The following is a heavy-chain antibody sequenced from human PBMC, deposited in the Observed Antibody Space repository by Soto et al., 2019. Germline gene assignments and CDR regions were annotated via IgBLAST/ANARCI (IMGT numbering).Heavy chain of an antibody. Sequence: GGSLRLSCAASGFTFSSYWMHWVRQAPGKGLVWVSRINTDGSSTTYADSVKGRFTISRDNAKNTLYLQMNSLRAEDTAVYYCAREGGRFRILDYWGQGTLVTVSS. CDR1: GFTFSSYW. CDR3: AREGGRFRILDY. V-gene: IGHV3-74*01. CDR2: INTDGSST. J-gene: IGHJ4*02. D-gene: IGHD3-16*01.